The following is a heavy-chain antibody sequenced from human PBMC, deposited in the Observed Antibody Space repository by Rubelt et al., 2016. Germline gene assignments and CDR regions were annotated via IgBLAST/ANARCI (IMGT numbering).Heavy chain of an antibody. CDR3: ARGEGYSYGSSDY. Sequence: ETLSLTCAVYGGSFSGYYWSWIRQPPGKGLEWIGEINHSGSTNYNPSLKSRVTISVDTSKNQFSLKLSSVTAADTAVYYCARGEGYSYGSSDYWGQGTLVTVSS. D-gene: IGHD5-18*01. V-gene: IGHV4-34*01. J-gene: IGHJ4*02. CDR1: GGSFSGYY. CDR2: INHSGST.